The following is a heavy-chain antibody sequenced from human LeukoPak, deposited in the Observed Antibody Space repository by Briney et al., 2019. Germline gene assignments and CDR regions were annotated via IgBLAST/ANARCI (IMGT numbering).Heavy chain of an antibody. J-gene: IGHJ1*01. D-gene: IGHD3-10*01. CDR3: ARDQWEGHYYGSGSYYNEGRGT. Sequence: GGSLRLSCAASGFTFSSYSMNWVRQAPGKGLEWVSSISSSSSYIYYADSVKGRFTISRDNAKNSLYLQMNSLRAEDTAVYYCARDQWEGHYYGSGSYYNEGRGTWGQGTLVTVSS. V-gene: IGHV3-21*01. CDR2: ISSSSSYI. CDR1: GFTFSSYS.